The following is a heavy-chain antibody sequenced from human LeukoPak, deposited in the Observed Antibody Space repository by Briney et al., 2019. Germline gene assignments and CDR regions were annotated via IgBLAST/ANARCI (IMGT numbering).Heavy chain of an antibody. V-gene: IGHV4-59*01. Sequence: SETLSLTCTVSGGSISSYYWSWIRHPPGKGLEWIGYIYYSGSTNYNPSLKSRVTISVDTSKNQFSLKLSSVTAADTAVYYCASSAGSGSYYKSDAFDIWGQGTMVTVSS. CDR3: ASSAGSGSYYKSDAFDI. J-gene: IGHJ3*02. D-gene: IGHD3-10*01. CDR1: GGSISSYY. CDR2: IYYSGST.